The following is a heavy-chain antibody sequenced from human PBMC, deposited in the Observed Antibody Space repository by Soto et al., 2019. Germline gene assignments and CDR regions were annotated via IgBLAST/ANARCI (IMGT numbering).Heavy chain of an antibody. D-gene: IGHD1-7*01. CDR2: ISYDGSNK. CDR1: GFTFSSYG. V-gene: IGHV3-30*18. CDR3: AKDPRTGNWNYFYYYYYGMDV. J-gene: IGHJ6*02. Sequence: GGSLRLSCAASGFTFSSYGMHWVRQAPGKGLEWVAVISYDGSNKYYADSVKGRFTISRDNSKNTLYLQMNSLRAEDTAVYYCAKDPRTGNWNYFYYYYYGMDVWGQGTTVTVSS.